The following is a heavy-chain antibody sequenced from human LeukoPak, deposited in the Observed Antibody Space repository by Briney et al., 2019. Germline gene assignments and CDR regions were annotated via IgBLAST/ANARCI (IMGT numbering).Heavy chain of an antibody. D-gene: IGHD5-12*01. J-gene: IGHJ4*02. CDR1: GFTFSSYS. Sequence: GGSLRLSCAASGFTFSSYSMNWVRQAPGKGLEWVSSISSSSSYIYYADSVKXRFTISRDNAKNSLYLQMNSLRAEDTAVYYCARASDSGYDYDYWGQGTLVTVSS. CDR2: ISSSSSYI. CDR3: ARASDSGYDYDY. V-gene: IGHV3-21*01.